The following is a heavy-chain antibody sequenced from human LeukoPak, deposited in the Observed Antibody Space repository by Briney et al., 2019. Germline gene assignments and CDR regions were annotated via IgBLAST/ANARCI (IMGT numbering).Heavy chain of an antibody. CDR2: IYYSGST. Sequence: SETLSLTCTVSGGSISSSSYYWGWIRQPPGKGLEWIGSIYYSGSTYYNPSLKSRVTISVDTSRNQFSLKLSSVTAADTAVYYCARKVLGYGDSSGYYGLYDYWGQGTLVTVSS. V-gene: IGHV4-39*07. CDR1: GGSISSSSYY. CDR3: ARKVLGYGDSSGYYGLYDY. J-gene: IGHJ4*02. D-gene: IGHD3-22*01.